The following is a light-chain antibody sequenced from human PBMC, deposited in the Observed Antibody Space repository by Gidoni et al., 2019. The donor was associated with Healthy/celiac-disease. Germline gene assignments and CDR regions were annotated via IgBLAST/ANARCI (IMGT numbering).Light chain of an antibody. CDR2: DVS. J-gene: IGLJ2*01. CDR1: SSDVGGYNY. V-gene: IGLV2-14*03. CDR3: SSYTSISNVV. Sequence: QSALTQPASVSGSPGQSITISCTGTSSDVGGYNYVSWYQQHPGKAPKLMIHDVSNRPSGVSNRFSGSKSGNTASLTISGLQAEDEADYYCSSYTSISNVVFGGGTKLTVL.